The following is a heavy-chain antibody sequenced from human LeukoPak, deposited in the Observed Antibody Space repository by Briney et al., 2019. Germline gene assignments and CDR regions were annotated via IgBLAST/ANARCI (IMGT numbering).Heavy chain of an antibody. D-gene: IGHD2-15*01. Sequence: PSETLSLTCAVYGGSFSGYYWSWLRQPPGKGLEWIGEINHSGSTNYNPSLKSRVTISVDTSKNQFSLKLSSVTAADTAVYYCARGVRGYCSGGSCWLVFDYWGQGTLVTVSS. CDR1: GGSFSGYY. CDR3: ARGVRGYCSGGSCWLVFDY. J-gene: IGHJ4*02. V-gene: IGHV4-34*01. CDR2: INHSGST.